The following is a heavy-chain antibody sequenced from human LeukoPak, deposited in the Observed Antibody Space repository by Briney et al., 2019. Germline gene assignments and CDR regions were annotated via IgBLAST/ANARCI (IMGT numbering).Heavy chain of an antibody. V-gene: IGHV3-30*19. Sequence: GGSLRLSCVASGFTFSTSGMHWVRQSPGKGLEWVAVISYDGSNKYYADSAKGRFTISRDNSKNTLYLQMNSLRAEDTAVYYCATDSSSWYYFDYWGQGTLVTVSS. CDR2: ISYDGSNK. J-gene: IGHJ4*02. CDR3: ATDSSSWYYFDY. CDR1: GFTFSTSG. D-gene: IGHD6-13*01.